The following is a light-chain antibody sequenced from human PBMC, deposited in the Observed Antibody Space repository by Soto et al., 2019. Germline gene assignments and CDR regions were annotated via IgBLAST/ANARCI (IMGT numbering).Light chain of an antibody. CDR1: QSVLYSSNNKNN. J-gene: IGKJ1*01. CDR2: WAS. V-gene: IGKV4-1*01. CDR3: QQYYSPWT. Sequence: DIVMTQSPDSLAVSLGERATINCKSSQSVLYSSNNKNNLAWYQQKPGQPPKLLIYWASTRESGVPDRFSGSGSGADFTLTISSLQAEDVAVYYCQQYYSPWTFGQGTRVELK.